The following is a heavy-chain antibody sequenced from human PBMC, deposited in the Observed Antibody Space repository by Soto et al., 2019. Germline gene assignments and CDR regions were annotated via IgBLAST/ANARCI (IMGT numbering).Heavy chain of an antibody. J-gene: IGHJ3*02. Sequence: QVQLVQSGAEVKKPGSSVKVSCKASGGTFSSYAISWVRQAPGQGLEWMGGIIPIFGTANYAQKFQGRVTISAYQSTSTAYMELRSLRSEDSSVYYCARGGLPYYYDSSGYHDAFDIWGQVTMDTVSS. CDR3: ARGGLPYYYDSSGYHDAFDI. D-gene: IGHD3-22*01. CDR2: IIPIFGTA. V-gene: IGHV1-69*01. CDR1: GGTFSSYA.